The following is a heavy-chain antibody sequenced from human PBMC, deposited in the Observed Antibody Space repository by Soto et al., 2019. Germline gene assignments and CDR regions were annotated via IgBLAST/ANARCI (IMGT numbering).Heavy chain of an antibody. D-gene: IGHD3-10*01. CDR3: ARDLAYYYGSGSYDY. CDR2: ISAYNGNT. J-gene: IGHJ4*02. CDR1: GYTFTSYG. V-gene: IGHV1-18*01. Sequence: QVQLVQSGAEVKKHGASVKVSCKASGYTFTSYGISRVRQAPGQGLEWMGWISAYNGNTNYAQKIKGRVTMTTDTSTSTVYLELRSLRADDTAVYYCARDLAYYYGSGSYDYGGQGTLVTVSS.